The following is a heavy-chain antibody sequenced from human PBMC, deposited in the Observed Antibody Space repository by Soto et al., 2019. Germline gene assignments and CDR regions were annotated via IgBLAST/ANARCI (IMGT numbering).Heavy chain of an antibody. CDR2: MNPSSGDT. Sequence: QVQLVQSGAEVKTPGAAVKVSCQASGYTFTNFDISWVRQAAGQGLEWMGSMNPSSGDTDYAQTFQGSATMTRNISINTAYMELSTLRAEETAVFYCARADRLTARMDYALDLWGQGTPVTVSS. J-gene: IGHJ6*02. CDR1: GYTFTNFD. CDR3: ARADRLTARMDYALDL. D-gene: IGHD2-21*02. V-gene: IGHV1-8*01.